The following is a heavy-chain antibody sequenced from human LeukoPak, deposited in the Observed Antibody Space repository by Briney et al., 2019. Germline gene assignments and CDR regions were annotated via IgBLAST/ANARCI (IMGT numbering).Heavy chain of an antibody. CDR2: TYYRSKWYN. CDR1: GDSVSSNSAT. J-gene: IGHJ3*02. V-gene: IGHV6-1*01. CDR3: AREDNDSFDI. Sequence: SQTLSLTCAVSGDSVSSNSATWNWIGQSPSRGLEWLGRTYYRSKWYNDYAMSVRSRIAINPDTSKKQFSLQLNSVTPGDTAVYYCAREDNDSFDIWGQGTMVTVPS.